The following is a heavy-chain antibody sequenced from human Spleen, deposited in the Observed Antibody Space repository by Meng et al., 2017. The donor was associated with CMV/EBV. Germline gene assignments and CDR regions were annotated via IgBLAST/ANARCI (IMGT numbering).Heavy chain of an antibody. CDR2: IGGSGGDT. Sequence: GESLKISCAASGFTFSNSDMNWVRQAPGKGLEWVSVIGGSGGDTYFTDSVKGRFTISRDNSKNTLWLQMYSLRAEDTAVYYCARAQAYSSSLEYWGQGTLVTVSS. CDR3: ARAQAYSSSLEY. V-gene: IGHV3-23*01. D-gene: IGHD6-13*01. CDR1: GFTFSNSD. J-gene: IGHJ4*02.